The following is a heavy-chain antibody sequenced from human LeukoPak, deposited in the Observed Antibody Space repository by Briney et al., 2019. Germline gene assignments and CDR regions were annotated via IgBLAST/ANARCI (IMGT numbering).Heavy chain of an antibody. J-gene: IGHJ4*02. CDR3: ARGGVDTASRRFDY. Sequence: SVKVSCKASGGTFSSYAISWVRQAPGQGLEWMGGIIPIFGTANYAQKFQGRVTITADESTSTAYMELSSLRSEDTAVYYCARGGVDTASRRFDYWGQGTLVTVSS. V-gene: IGHV1-69*01. CDR2: IIPIFGTA. D-gene: IGHD5-18*01. CDR1: GGTFSSYA.